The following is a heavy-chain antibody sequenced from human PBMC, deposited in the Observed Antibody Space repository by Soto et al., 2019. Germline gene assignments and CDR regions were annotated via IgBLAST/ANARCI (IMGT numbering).Heavy chain of an antibody. CDR1: GGSVTSGTYY. CDR3: AKGAPARVYSNSNWFDP. J-gene: IGHJ5*02. D-gene: IGHD4-4*01. V-gene: IGHV4-61*01. Sequence: QVHLQESGPGLVKPSETLSLTCIVSGGSVTSGTYYWSWVRQPPGEALEWIGYIHYSGSTNYNPSLRGRVTISIDTSKNPFFLKVNSVTAAATAVYFCAKGAPARVYSNSNWFDPWSQGTLVTVSS. CDR2: IHYSGST.